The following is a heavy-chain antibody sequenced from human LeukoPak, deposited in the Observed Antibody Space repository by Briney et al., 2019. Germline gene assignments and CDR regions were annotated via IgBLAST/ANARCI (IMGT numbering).Heavy chain of an antibody. CDR3: ARAYDTATTGYYYYMDV. V-gene: IGHV1-2*02. CDR1: GYTFTDYY. CDR2: INPSSGGT. J-gene: IGHJ6*03. Sequence: GASVKVSCKASGYTFTDYYMHWVRQAPGQGLEWIGWINPSSGGTNYAQKFQGRVTMTRDTSISTAYMELSRLRSDDTAVYYCARAYDTATTGYYYYMDVWGKGTTVTVSS. D-gene: IGHD1-26*01.